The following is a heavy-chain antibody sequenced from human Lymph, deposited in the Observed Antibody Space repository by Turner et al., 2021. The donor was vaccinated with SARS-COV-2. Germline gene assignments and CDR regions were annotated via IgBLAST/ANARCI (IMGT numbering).Heavy chain of an antibody. Sequence: QVQLVESGGGVVQPGGSLRLPWAASGFTFSTYGMHWVRQAPGKGLEWVAVILYEGSFKYYGDSVKGRFTISRDNSKNTLYLQMNSLRAEDTAVYYCARDYSSSSYLVSWFDPWGQGTLVTVSS. CDR3: ARDYSSSSYLVSWFDP. V-gene: IGHV3-33*05. CDR2: ILYEGSFK. J-gene: IGHJ5*02. D-gene: IGHD6-6*01. CDR1: GFTFSTYG.